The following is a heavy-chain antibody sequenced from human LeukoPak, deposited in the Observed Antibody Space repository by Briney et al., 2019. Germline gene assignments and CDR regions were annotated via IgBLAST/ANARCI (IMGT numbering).Heavy chain of an antibody. V-gene: IGHV1-46*01. J-gene: IGHJ4*02. CDR2: IKVYGDAT. Sequence: ASVKVSCKASGNTFTSFHIHWVRQAPGQGLEYMGIIKVYGDATIYAQRFQGRITMTRDTSTSTVYMELSSLNSEDTAVYYCARESPSTFYFDYWGQGTLVTVSS. CDR1: GNTFTSFH. D-gene: IGHD1-1*01. CDR3: ARESPSTFYFDY.